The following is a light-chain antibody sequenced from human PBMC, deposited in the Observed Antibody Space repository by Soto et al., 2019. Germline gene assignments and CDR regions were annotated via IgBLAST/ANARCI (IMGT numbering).Light chain of an antibody. CDR3: QQYNSYLVT. CDR1: QSISSW. V-gene: IGKV1-5*03. CDR2: KAS. J-gene: IGKJ2*01. Sequence: DIQMTQSPSTLSASVGDRVTITCRASQSISSWLAWYQQKPGKAPKLLIYKASSLESGVPSRFSGSGSGTEFTLTISSLQPDDVATYYCQQYNSYLVTFGQGTKLEIK.